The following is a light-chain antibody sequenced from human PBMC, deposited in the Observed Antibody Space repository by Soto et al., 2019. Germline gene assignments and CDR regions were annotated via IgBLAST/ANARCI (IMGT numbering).Light chain of an antibody. CDR2: GNT. CDR1: TSNIGAGYD. CDR3: QSFDSSLNGWV. V-gene: IGLV1-40*01. Sequence: QAVVTQPPSVSGAPGQRVTISCSGSTSNIGAGYDVHWYQQVPGTAPKLLIYGNTNRPSGVPARFSDSKSGTSASLAITGLQAEDEADYYCQSFDSSLNGWVFGGGTKLTVL. J-gene: IGLJ3*02.